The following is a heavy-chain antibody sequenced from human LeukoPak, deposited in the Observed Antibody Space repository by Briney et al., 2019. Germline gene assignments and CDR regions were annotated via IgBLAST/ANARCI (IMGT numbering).Heavy chain of an antibody. Sequence: SGPTLVKPTQTLTLTCTFSGFSLSTSGVGVGWIRQPPGKALVWLALIYWDDDKRYSPSLKSRLTITKDTSKNQVVLTMTNMDPVDTATYYCARVVRGVITFDYWGQGTLVTVSS. CDR1: GFSLSTSGVG. CDR2: IYWDDDK. J-gene: IGHJ4*02. D-gene: IGHD3-10*01. CDR3: ARVVRGVITFDY. V-gene: IGHV2-5*02.